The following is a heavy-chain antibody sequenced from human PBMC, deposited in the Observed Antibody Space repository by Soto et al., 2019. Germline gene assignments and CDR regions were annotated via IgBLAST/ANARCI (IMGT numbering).Heavy chain of an antibody. J-gene: IGHJ4*02. CDR1: GFTFSTYV. D-gene: IGHD6-13*01. Sequence: GGSLRLSCGASGFTFSTYVMSWVRQAPGKGLDWVSAISGDGSGTYYADSVKGRFTISRDTPQNTLYLQMNSLRAEDTAVYYCAKDADTAASRYYFDSWGQGT. CDR2: ISGDGSGT. V-gene: IGHV3-23*01. CDR3: AKDADTAASRYYFDS.